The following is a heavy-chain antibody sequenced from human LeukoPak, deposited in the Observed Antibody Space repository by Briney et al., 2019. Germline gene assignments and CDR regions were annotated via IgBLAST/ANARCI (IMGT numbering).Heavy chain of an antibody. CDR2: INHSGST. J-gene: IGHJ5*02. D-gene: IGHD2-15*01. V-gene: IGHV4-34*01. Sequence: SETLSLTCAVYGGSLTGYYWSWIPHPPGKGPEWSGEINHSGSTNYNPSLKSRVTISVDTSKNQFSLKLSSATAADTAVYYCARGVCSGGSCYSSYWFDPWGQGTLVTVSS. CDR3: ARGVCSGGSCYSSYWFDP. CDR1: GGSLTGYY.